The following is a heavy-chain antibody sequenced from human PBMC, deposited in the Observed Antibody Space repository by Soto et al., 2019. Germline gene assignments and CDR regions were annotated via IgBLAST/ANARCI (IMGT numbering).Heavy chain of an antibody. J-gene: IGHJ5*02. CDR1: GYTFTNYG. CDR2: INTYNGNT. V-gene: IGHV1-18*01. CDR3: ARVFSDSSSFFDP. Sequence: ASVKVSCKASGYTFTNYGISWVRQAPGQGLEWMGWINTYNGNTNHAQKLQGRVTMTTDTSTSTAYMELRSSVTAADTAVYYCARVFSDSSSFFDPWGQGTLVTVSS. D-gene: IGHD6-13*01.